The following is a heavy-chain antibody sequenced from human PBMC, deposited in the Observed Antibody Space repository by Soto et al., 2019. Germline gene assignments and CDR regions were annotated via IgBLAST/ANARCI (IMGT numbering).Heavy chain of an antibody. J-gene: IGHJ2*01. CDR2: VSGSGGTT. V-gene: IGHV3-23*01. CDR3: AKVAGGLGYFDL. CDR1: GLSLSGYA. Sequence: EVQLMESGGGLVQPGESLRLSCVVSGLSLSGYALSWVRQAPGKGLEWVSAVSGSGGTTYYADSVKGRFTISRDNSKNTLYLQMNGLRVEDTAKYFCAKVAGGLGYFDLWGRGTLVTVSS. D-gene: IGHD3-16*01.